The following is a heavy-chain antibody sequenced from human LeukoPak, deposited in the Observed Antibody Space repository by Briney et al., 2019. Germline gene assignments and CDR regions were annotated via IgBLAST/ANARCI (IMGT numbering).Heavy chain of an antibody. D-gene: IGHD3-10*01. CDR3: ARTMVRALGWGETTYYFDY. CDR2: MYYSGST. CDR1: GDSISGYY. Sequence: SETLSLTCTVSGDSISGYYWTWIRLPPGKGLEWIGYMYYSGSTNYNPSLKGRVTMSVDTPKNQFSLKLSSVTAADTAVYYCARTMVRALGWGETTYYFDYWGQGTLVTVSS. J-gene: IGHJ4*02. V-gene: IGHV4-59*08.